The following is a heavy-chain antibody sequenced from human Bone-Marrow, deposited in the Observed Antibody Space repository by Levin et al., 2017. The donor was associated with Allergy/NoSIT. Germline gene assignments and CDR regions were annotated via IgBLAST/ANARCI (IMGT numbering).Heavy chain of an antibody. V-gene: IGHV3-49*03. CDR1: GFTFGDYA. D-gene: IGHD3-22*01. J-gene: IGHJ4*02. Sequence: GESLKISCTASGFTFGDYAMSWFRQAPGKGLEWVGFIRSKAYGGTTEYAASVKGRFTISRDDSKSIAYLQMNSLKTEDTAVYYCTRRAYYYDSSGYPYFDYWGQGTLVTVSS. CDR2: IRSKAYGGTT. CDR3: TRRAYYYDSSGYPYFDY.